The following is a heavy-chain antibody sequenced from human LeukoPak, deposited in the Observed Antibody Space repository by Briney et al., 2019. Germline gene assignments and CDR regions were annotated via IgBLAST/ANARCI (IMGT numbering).Heavy chain of an antibody. J-gene: IGHJ4*02. CDR1: GGSISSSSYY. CDR3: ARHGRSLSYTYYFDY. D-gene: IGHD1-26*01. V-gene: IGHV4-39*01. CDR2: IDYSGTT. Sequence: SETLSLTCTVSGGSISSSSYYWGWIRQPPGKGLEWIGSIDYSGTTYYNPSLKSRVTISADTSKNQFSLKLSSVTAADTAVYYCARHGRSLSYTYYFDYWGQGTLVTVPS.